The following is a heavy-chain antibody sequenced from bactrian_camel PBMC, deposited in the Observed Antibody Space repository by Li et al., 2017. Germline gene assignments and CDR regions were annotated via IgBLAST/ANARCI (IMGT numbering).Heavy chain of an antibody. CDR2: INSGGGST. V-gene: IGHV3S40*01. Sequence: VQLVESGGGLLQPGGSLRLSCAASGFTFSSYDMSWVRQAPGKGLEWVSAINSGGGSTYFAEFLKGRFTISRDNAKNAVYLQMNSLKSEDTATYYCAAGRSEWRYSVRLCVEHPAVDSLNYWGQGTQVTVS. D-gene: IGHD5*01. CDR3: AAGRSEWRYSVRLCVEHPAVDSLNY. CDR1: GFTFSSYD. J-gene: IGHJ4*01.